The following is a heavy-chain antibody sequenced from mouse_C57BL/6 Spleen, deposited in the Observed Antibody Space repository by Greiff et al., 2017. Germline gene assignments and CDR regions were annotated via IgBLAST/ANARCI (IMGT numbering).Heavy chain of an antibody. V-gene: IGHV1-82*01. Sequence: VKLQESGPELVKPGASVKISCKASGYAFSSSWMNWVKQRPGKGLEWIGRIYPGDGDTNYNGKFKGKAKLTADKSSSTAYMQRSSLTSEDSAVYFCASYYSNYGFADWGQGTLVTVSA. D-gene: IGHD2-5*01. CDR3: ASYYSNYGFAD. J-gene: IGHJ3*01. CDR1: GYAFSSSW. CDR2: IYPGDGDT.